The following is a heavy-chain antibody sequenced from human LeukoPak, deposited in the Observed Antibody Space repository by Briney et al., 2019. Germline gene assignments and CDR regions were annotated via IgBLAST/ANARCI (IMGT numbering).Heavy chain of an antibody. Sequence: TGRSLRLSCAASGFTFSSYGMHWVRQAPGKGLEWVALIWYDGTNKYYADSVKGRFTISRDNSKNTLYLQMSSLRVEDTAVYYCAKPPDGYNSGAFGYWGQGTLVTVSS. J-gene: IGHJ4*02. D-gene: IGHD5-24*01. CDR2: IWYDGTNK. V-gene: IGHV3-33*06. CDR1: GFTFSSYG. CDR3: AKPPDGYNSGAFGY.